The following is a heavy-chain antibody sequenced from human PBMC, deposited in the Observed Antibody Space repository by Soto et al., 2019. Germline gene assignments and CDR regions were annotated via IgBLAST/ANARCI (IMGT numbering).Heavy chain of an antibody. Sequence: SCAPSVFTFSSYAMSWVRQAPGKGLEWVSAISGSGGSTYYADSVKGRFTISRDNSKNTLYLQMNSLRAEDTAVYYWAERTFSDWGQGTLVTVSS. J-gene: IGHJ4*02. CDR3: AERTFSD. CDR2: ISGSGGST. V-gene: IGHV3-23*01. D-gene: IGHD1-7*01. CDR1: VFTFSSYA.